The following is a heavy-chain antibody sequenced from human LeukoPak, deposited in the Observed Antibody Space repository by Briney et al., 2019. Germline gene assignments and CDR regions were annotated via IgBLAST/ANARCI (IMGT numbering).Heavy chain of an antibody. CDR2: ILYSGAT. V-gene: IGHV4-39*01. CDR3: ARHLSGKTDY. D-gene: IGHD3-10*01. J-gene: IGHJ4*02. Sequence: SGTLSLTCTVSGGSINTDHPYWGWIRQSPGEGLQWIGSILYSGATYYNPPLESPVTISMDLSKTQLSLKLASVTAADTAVYCARHLSGKTDYWGQGILITVSS. CDR1: GGSINTDHPY.